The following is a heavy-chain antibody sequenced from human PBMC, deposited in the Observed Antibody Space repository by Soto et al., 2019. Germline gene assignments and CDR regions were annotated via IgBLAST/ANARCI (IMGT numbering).Heavy chain of an antibody. D-gene: IGHD3-3*01. CDR1: GYTFTSYG. CDR2: ISAYNGHT. V-gene: IGHV1-18*04. CDR3: SLRPTCPPDYDFWGGYSRNDAFGI. J-gene: IGHJ3*02. Sequence: ASVKVSCKPSGYTFTSYGISWVRQAPGQGLELMGWISAYNGHTNYAQKLQGRVTMTTDTSTSTANVELRSLRSDGTAVYYCSLRPTCPPDYDFWGGYSRNDAFGIWGQGTMVTVS.